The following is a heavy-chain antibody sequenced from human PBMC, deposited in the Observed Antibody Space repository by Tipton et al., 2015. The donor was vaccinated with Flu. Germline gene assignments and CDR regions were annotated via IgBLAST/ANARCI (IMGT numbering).Heavy chain of an antibody. CDR3: ARGAYDFWSGYPTHYFEY. CDR1: GGSISSGGYY. CDR2: IYYSGST. V-gene: IGHV4-31*03. D-gene: IGHD3-3*01. J-gene: IGHJ4*02. Sequence: TLSLTCTVSGGSISSGGYYWSWIRQHPGKGLEWIGYIYYSGSTYYNPSLKSRVTISVDTSKNQFSLKLSSVTAADTAVYYCARGAYDFWSGYPTHYFEYWGQGNLVTVSS.